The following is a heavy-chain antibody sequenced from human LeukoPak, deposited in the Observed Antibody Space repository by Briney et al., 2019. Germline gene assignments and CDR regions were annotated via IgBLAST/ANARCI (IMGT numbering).Heavy chain of an antibody. Sequence: ASVKVSCKASGYTFTSYGISWVRQAPGQGLEWMGWISAYNGNTNYAQKLQGRVTMTTDTSTSTAYMELRSLRSDDTAVYYCARMGYGSSWYLHDHYYYGMDVWGQGTTVTVSS. CDR1: GYTFTSYG. CDR3: ARMGYGSSWYLHDHYYYGMDV. D-gene: IGHD6-13*01. V-gene: IGHV1-18*01. CDR2: ISAYNGNT. J-gene: IGHJ6*02.